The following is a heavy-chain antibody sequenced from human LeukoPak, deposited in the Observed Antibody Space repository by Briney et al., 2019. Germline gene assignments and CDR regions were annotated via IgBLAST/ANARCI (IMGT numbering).Heavy chain of an antibody. D-gene: IGHD3-22*01. CDR3: ARDYDSSGYSGAPIDY. CDR1: GYIFNDYY. J-gene: IGHJ4*02. CDR2: ISAYNGNT. V-gene: IGHV1-18*01. Sequence: ASVKVSCKASGYIFNDYYIHWVRQAPGQGLEWMGWISAYNGNTNYAQKLKGRVTMTTDTSTSTAYMELRSLRSDDTAVYYCARDYDSSGYSGAPIDYWGQGALVTVSS.